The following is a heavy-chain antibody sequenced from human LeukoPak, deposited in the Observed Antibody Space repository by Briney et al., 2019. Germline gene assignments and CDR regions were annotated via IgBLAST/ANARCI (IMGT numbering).Heavy chain of an antibody. Sequence: PGGSLRLSCTASGFTFSNYGMHWVRQAPGKGLEWVAFIRYDGSNKYYADSVKGRFTISRDNSKSTLYLKMISLRAEDTALYYCAKDLVTSRRGAFDIWGQGTMVTVSS. V-gene: IGHV3-30*02. CDR3: AKDLVTSRRGAFDI. CDR1: GFTFSNYG. D-gene: IGHD2-2*01. J-gene: IGHJ3*02. CDR2: IRYDGSNK.